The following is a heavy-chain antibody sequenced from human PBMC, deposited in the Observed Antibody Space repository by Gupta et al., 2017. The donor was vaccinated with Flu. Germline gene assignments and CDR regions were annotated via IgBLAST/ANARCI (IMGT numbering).Heavy chain of an antibody. J-gene: IGHJ6*02. V-gene: IGHV1-69*06. CDR3: ARDYDGSGTYYYYYSGMDV. D-gene: IGHD3-22*01. CDR2: IIPKFDTP. Sequence: QVQLVQSGAEVKKPGSSVKISCKASGGTFSSNAISWVRQVPGKGLEWMGGIIPKFDTPNHAQKFQDRVTITADKSTSTAYMELRSLRSEDTAVYYCARDYDGSGTYYYYYSGMDVWGQGTTVNVS. CDR1: GGTFSSNA.